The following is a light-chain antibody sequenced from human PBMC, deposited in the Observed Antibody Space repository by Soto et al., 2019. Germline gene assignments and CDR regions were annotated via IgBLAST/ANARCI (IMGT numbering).Light chain of an antibody. CDR3: QQRLNWPPG. V-gene: IGKV3-11*01. J-gene: IGKJ1*01. Sequence: DIVLTQSPGTLSLSPGERAILSCRASQSVTNYIAWYQQRPGQAPRLLIYDASNRATGVPARFSGSRSGTDFTLTISDLEPADFGLYYCQQRLNWPPGFGQGTKVDIK. CDR2: DAS. CDR1: QSVTNY.